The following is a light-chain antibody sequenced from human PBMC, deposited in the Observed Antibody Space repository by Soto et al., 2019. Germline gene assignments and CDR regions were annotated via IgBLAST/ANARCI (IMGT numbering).Light chain of an antibody. CDR3: HQYESSPPSYP. CDR2: GAS. CDR1: QSLTSSY. V-gene: IGKV3-20*01. J-gene: IGKJ2*01. Sequence: EIVLTQSPGTLSLSPGERATISCRASQSLTSSYLAWYQQKHGQAPRLLIYGASSRATGIPDRFSGSGSGTGFPLTIIRVEPEDFAVYYCHQYESSPPSYPFGQGTKLEIK.